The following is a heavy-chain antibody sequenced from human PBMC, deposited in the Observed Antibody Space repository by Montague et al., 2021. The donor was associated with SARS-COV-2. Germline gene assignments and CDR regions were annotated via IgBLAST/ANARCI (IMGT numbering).Heavy chain of an antibody. J-gene: IGHJ3*02. D-gene: IGHD1-14*01. Sequence: ETLSLTCTVSGASVGSSDWGWIRQSPGKGLEWIGFFYSVGSTDYNPSLKSRATISRDTSKNQFSLKVRSVTAADTAVYYCARETMTADAFDIWGQGTMVTVSS. CDR1: GASVGSSD. V-gene: IGHV4-59*02. CDR3: ARETMTADAFDI. CDR2: FYSVGST.